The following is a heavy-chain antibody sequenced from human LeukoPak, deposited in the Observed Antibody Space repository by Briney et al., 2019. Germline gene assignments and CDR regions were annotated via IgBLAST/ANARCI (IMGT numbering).Heavy chain of an antibody. CDR2: IKQDGSLK. Sequence: PGGSLRLSCAASGFTFSSHAMSWVRQAPGKGLEWVAHIKQDGSLKYYVDSVKGRFTISRDNAENSLYLQLNSLRAEDTAVYYCTRDLQYYDTSGYVAPLIDYWGQGTLVTVSS. D-gene: IGHD3-22*01. CDR3: TRDLQYYDTSGYVAPLIDY. CDR1: GFTFSSHA. J-gene: IGHJ4*02. V-gene: IGHV3-7*01.